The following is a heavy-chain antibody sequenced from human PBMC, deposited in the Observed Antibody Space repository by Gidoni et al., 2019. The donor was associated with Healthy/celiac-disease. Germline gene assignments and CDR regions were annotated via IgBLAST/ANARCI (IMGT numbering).Heavy chain of an antibody. CDR2: ILPIWCTA. Sequence: QVQLVQSGAELQKPGSSVKVSCKAPGGPFSSYDLSWLRQAAGQGLEWMGGILPIWCTANHAQKFQGRVTITADESTSTAYMELSSLISEETAVYYCARGVLRYFAWPPGGSVIGYWGQGTLVTVSS. J-gene: IGHJ4*02. D-gene: IGHD3-9*01. V-gene: IGHV1-69*01. CDR1: GGPFSSYD. CDR3: ARGVLRYFAWPPGGSVIGY.